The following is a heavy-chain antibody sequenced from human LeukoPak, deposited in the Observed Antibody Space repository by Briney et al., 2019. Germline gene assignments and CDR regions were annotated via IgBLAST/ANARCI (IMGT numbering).Heavy chain of an antibody. V-gene: IGHV4-59*01. CDR1: GGPISSYY. D-gene: IGHD4-17*01. Sequence: SETLSLTCTVSGGPISSYYWSWIRQPPGKGLEWIGYIYYSGSTNYNPSLKSRVTISVDTSKNQFSLKLRSVTAADTAVYYCARALCGDYYFDYWGQGTLVTVSS. CDR3: ARALCGDYYFDY. J-gene: IGHJ4*02. CDR2: IYYSGST.